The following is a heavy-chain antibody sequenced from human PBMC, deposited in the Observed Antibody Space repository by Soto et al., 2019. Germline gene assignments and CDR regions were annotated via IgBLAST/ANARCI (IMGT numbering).Heavy chain of an antibody. CDR1: GFTFSGHY. D-gene: IGHD2-2*02. CDR3: ARHIRYLYAANLYYGLAA. V-gene: IGHV3-11*01. CDR2: MSGSGSSE. J-gene: IGHJ6*02. Sequence: GGSLRLSCAASGFTFSGHYMAWVRQGPGKGLEIVAHMSGSGSSEDYGDSVKGRFSIFRENPKNLLFLQMFFLRAEDTAVYYSARHIRYLYAANLYYGLAARVQGPAVPV.